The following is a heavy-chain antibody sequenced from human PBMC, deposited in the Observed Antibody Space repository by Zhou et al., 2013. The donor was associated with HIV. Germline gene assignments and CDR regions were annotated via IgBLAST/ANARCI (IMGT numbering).Heavy chain of an antibody. Sequence: QVQLVQSGAEGKKPGASVKVSCKASGYTFIDYYLHWVRQAPGQGLEWMGWIYPNTGDTNYAQKFQGWVTMTRDTSISTAYMELSRLRSDDTAVYYCARARNWNPYDAFDIWAKGQWSPSLQ. V-gene: IGHV1-2*04. CDR1: GYTFIDYY. D-gene: IGHD1-1*01. J-gene: IGHJ3*02. CDR2: IYPNTGDT. CDR3: ARARNWNPYDAFDI.